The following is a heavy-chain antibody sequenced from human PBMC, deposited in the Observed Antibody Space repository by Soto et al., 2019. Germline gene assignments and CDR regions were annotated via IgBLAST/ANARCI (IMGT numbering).Heavy chain of an antibody. Sequence: GGSLRLSCAASGFTFSSYAMHWVRQAPGKGLEWLAYITIRTGNILYADSVRGRFTISADNAENSVFLQMNSLRDEDTAVYFWVRDRDLYRDMVHADLWGQGTLVTVSS. V-gene: IGHV3-48*02. CDR3: VRDRDLYRDMVHADL. CDR2: ITIRTGNI. D-gene: IGHD1-26*01. J-gene: IGHJ4*01. CDR1: GFTFSSYA.